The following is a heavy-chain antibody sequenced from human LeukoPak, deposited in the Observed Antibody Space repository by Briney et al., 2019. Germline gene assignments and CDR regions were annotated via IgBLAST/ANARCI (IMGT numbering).Heavy chain of an antibody. CDR3: ARAPYCGGDCYAFFDY. Sequence: PSETLSLTCAVYGGSFSGYYWSWIRQPPGKGLEWIGEINHSGSTNYNPSLKRRVTISADTSKNQFSLKLSSATAANTAVYYCARAPYCGGDCYAFFDYWGQGTLVTVSS. J-gene: IGHJ4*02. V-gene: IGHV4-34*01. CDR1: GGSFSGYY. CDR2: INHSGST. D-gene: IGHD2-21*01.